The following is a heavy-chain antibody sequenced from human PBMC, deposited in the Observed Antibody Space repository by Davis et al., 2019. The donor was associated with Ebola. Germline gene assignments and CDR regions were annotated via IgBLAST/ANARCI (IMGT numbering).Heavy chain of an antibody. CDR1: GGTFSSYA. D-gene: IGHD3-22*01. Sequence: AASVKVSCKASGGTFSSYAISWVRQAPGQGLEWMGGIIPIFGTANYAQKFQGRVTITADESTSTAYMKLSSLRSEDTAVYYCARDSPKYDSSGYLDYWGQGTLVTVSS. V-gene: IGHV1-69*13. CDR2: IIPIFGTA. CDR3: ARDSPKYDSSGYLDY. J-gene: IGHJ4*02.